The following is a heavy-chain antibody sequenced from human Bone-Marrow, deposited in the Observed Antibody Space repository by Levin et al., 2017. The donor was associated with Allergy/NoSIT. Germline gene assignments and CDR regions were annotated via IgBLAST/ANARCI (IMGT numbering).Heavy chain of an antibody. CDR1: GASVNDYY. CDR3: ARHDEIAAYQHGMDI. CDR2: IHSSGGT. J-gene: IGHJ6*02. D-gene: IGHD6-6*01. Sequence: SSETLSLTCTISGASVNDYYYSWVRRPPDRGLEWIGYIHSSGGTIYSASLKSRLTLTVDTSQNQIFLKLTSVTDADAAVYYCARHDEIAAYQHGMDIWGQGTTVSVTS. V-gene: IGHV4-59*02.